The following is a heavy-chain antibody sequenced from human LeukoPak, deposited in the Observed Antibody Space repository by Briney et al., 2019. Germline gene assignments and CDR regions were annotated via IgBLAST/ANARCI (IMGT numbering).Heavy chain of an antibody. CDR2: VIPIFGTT. D-gene: IGHD5-12*01. CDR1: GGTFSSHA. CDR3: ARGDSGYDYGFDN. Sequence: ASVKVSCKASGGTFSSHAISWVRQAPGQGLEWVGGVIPIFGTTNYAQKFQGRVTITTDESTSTGYMELRSLRSDDTAVYYCARGDSGYDYGFDNWGQGTLVTVSS. J-gene: IGHJ4*02. V-gene: IGHV1-69*05.